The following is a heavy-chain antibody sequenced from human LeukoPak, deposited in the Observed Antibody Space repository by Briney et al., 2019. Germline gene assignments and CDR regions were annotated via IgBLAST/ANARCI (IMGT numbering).Heavy chain of an antibody. CDR1: GGSISSGSYY. CDR2: IYTSGST. D-gene: IGHD7-27*01. J-gene: IGHJ4*02. V-gene: IGHV4-61*02. Sequence: SGTLSLTCTVSGGSISSGSYYWSWIRQPAGKGLEWIGRIYTSGSTNYNPSLKSRVTISVDTSKNQFSLKLSSVTAADTAVYYCARDRTKLGITYYFDYWGQGTLVTVSS. CDR3: ARDRTKLGITYYFDY.